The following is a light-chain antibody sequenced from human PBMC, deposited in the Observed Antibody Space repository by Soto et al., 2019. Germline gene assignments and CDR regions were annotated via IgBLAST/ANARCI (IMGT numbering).Light chain of an antibody. CDR2: DAS. V-gene: IGKV3-11*01. CDR1: QSVSSY. Sequence: EIVLTQSPATLSLSPGERATLSCRASQSVSSYLAWYQQKPGQAPRLLIYDASNRATGIPARFSGSGSGTDFTLTTSSLEPEDFAVYYCQQRSNWRGLTFGGGTKV. J-gene: IGKJ4*01. CDR3: QQRSNWRGLT.